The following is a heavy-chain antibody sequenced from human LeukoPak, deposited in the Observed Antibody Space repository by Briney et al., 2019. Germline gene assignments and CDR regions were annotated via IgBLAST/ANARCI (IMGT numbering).Heavy chain of an antibody. Sequence: GASVKVPCKVSGYTLTELSMHWVRQAPGRGLEWMGGFDPEDGETIYAQKFQGRVTMTEDTSTDTAYMELSSLRSEDTAVYYCATGPRYYDFWSGYYWTFHFDYWGQGTLVTVSS. CDR2: FDPEDGET. CDR1: GYTLTELS. D-gene: IGHD3-3*01. V-gene: IGHV1-24*01. J-gene: IGHJ4*02. CDR3: ATGPRYYDFWSGYYWTFHFDY.